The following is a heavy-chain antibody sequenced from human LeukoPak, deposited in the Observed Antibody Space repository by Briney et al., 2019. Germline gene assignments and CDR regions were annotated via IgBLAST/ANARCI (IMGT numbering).Heavy chain of an antibody. Sequence: ASVKVSCKASGGTFSSYAISWVRQAPGQGLEWMGGIIPIFGTANYAQKFQGRVTITADESTSTAYMELSSLRSEDTAVYYCARAGGYLHPGYYMDVWGKGTTVTVSS. V-gene: IGHV1-69*13. J-gene: IGHJ6*03. CDR2: IIPIFGTA. CDR3: ARAGGYLHPGYYMDV. D-gene: IGHD5-18*01. CDR1: GGTFSSYA.